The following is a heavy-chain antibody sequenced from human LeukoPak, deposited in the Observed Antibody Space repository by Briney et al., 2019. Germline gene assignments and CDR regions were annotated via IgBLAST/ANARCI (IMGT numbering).Heavy chain of an antibody. Sequence: SETLSLTCSVSGASIRSFYWSWIRQSPGKGLEWIGYISYSGSTKYNPSLKSRATMSADTSKSQLSLRLNSVTAADTAVYYCARGPQTYYDILTGLSFWGQGTLVTVSS. V-gene: IGHV4-59*01. D-gene: IGHD3-9*01. CDR1: GASIRSFY. CDR3: ARGPQTYYDILTGLSF. CDR2: ISYSGST. J-gene: IGHJ4*02.